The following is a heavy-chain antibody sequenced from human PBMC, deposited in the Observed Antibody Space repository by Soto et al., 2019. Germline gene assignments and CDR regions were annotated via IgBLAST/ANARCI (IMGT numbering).Heavy chain of an antibody. D-gene: IGHD6-19*01. J-gene: IGHJ5*02. V-gene: IGHV3-30-3*01. CDR1: GFTFSSYA. Sequence: QVQLVESGGGVVQPGRSLRLSCAASGFTFSSYAMHWVRQAPGKGLEWVAVISYDGSNKYYADSVKGRFTISRDNSKNTLYLQMNSLRAEDTAVYYCAREKTRGQWLVFWFDPWGQGTLVTVSS. CDR2: ISYDGSNK. CDR3: AREKTRGQWLVFWFDP.